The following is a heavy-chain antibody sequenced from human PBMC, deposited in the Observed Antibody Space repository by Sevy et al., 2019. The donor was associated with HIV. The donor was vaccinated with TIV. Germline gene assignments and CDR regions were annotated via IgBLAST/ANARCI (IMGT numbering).Heavy chain of an antibody. J-gene: IGHJ4*02. D-gene: IGHD3-3*01. CDR3: ARDSKRDFWSGYYIDY. V-gene: IGHV3-21*01. CDR1: GFTFSSYS. CDR2: ISSSGSYI. Sequence: GGSLRLSCAASGFTFSSYSMNWVRQAPGKGLEWVSSISSSGSYIYYADSVQGRFTISRDNDKNSRYLQMNSRRAEDTAVYYCARDSKRDFWSGYYIDYWGQGTLVTVSS.